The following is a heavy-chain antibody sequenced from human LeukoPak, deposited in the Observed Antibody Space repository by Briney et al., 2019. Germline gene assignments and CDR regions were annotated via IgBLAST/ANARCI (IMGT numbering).Heavy chain of an antibody. J-gene: IGHJ4*02. Sequence: GGSLRLSCAASGFTFTNYAMSWVRQAPGKGLEWVSTISGSGGSTYYADSVKGRFTISRDNAKNSLYLQMNSLRAEDTAVYYCARGVTSQGEDYWGQGTLVTVSS. D-gene: IGHD2-21*01. CDR1: GFTFTNYA. V-gene: IGHV3-23*01. CDR2: ISGSGGST. CDR3: ARGVTSQGEDY.